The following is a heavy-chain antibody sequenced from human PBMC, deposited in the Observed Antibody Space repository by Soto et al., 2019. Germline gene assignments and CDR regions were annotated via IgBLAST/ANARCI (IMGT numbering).Heavy chain of an antibody. J-gene: IGHJ5*02. CDR2: INHSGST. Sequence: SETLSLTCAVYGGSFSGYYWSWIRQPPGKGLEWIGEINHSGSTNYNPSLKSRVTISVDTSKNQFSLKLSSVTAADTAVYYCAYYGSGSYYKRWFDPWGQGTLVTVSS. CDR3: AYYGSGSYYKRWFDP. CDR1: GGSFSGYY. V-gene: IGHV4-34*01. D-gene: IGHD3-10*01.